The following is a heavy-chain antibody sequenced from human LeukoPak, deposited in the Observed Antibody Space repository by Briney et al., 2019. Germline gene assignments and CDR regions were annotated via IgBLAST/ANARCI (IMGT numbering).Heavy chain of an antibody. CDR3: ARGGYCSGGSCESWFDP. D-gene: IGHD2-15*01. V-gene: IGHV1-46*01. J-gene: IGHJ5*02. CDR1: GYTFTSYY. CDR2: INPSGGST. Sequence: ASVKVSCKASGYTFTSYYMHWVRQAPGQGLEWMGIINPSGGSTSYAQKFQGRVTMTGDTSTSTVYMELSSLRSEDTAVYYCARGGYCSGGSCESWFDPWGQGTLVTVSS.